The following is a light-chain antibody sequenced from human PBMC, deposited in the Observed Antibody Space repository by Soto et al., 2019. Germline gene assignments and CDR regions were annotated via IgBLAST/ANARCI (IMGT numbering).Light chain of an antibody. Sequence: QSVLTQPPSVSGAPGQRITISCTGSSSNIGAGYPIHWYQQLPGTAPRLLIFGNTIRPSGVPARFSGSRSGLAITGLQAEDEADYYCQSYDSGLSGYVFGGGTKVTVL. CDR3: QSYDSGLSGYV. V-gene: IGLV1-40*01. CDR2: GNT. CDR1: SSNIGAGYP. J-gene: IGLJ1*01.